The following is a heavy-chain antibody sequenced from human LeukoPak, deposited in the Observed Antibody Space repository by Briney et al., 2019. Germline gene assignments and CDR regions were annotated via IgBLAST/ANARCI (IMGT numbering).Heavy chain of an antibody. J-gene: IGHJ4*02. V-gene: IGHV3-53*01. Sequence: GGSLRLSCVVSGFSVSNNYIIWVRQAPGNGLERVSVIYGDGRTSHSASVRGRLTISGDNSKNIVSLQMNNLRAEDTAVYYCARGRGLGVVSPYFDYWGQGTLVTVSS. CDR1: GFSVSNNY. CDR2: IYGDGRT. CDR3: ARGRGLGVVSPYFDY. D-gene: IGHD3-3*01.